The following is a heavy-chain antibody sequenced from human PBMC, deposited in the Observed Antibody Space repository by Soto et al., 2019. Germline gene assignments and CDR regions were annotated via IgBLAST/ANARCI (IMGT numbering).Heavy chain of an antibody. CDR3: ARGPELVHAFDI. J-gene: IGHJ3*02. Sequence: VGSLRLSCAASGFTFSSYEMNWVRQAPGKGLEWVSYISSSGSTIYYADSVKGRFTISRDNAKNSLYLQMNSLRAEDTAVYYCARGPELVHAFDIWGQGTMVTVSS. D-gene: IGHD1-26*01. CDR1: GFTFSSYE. V-gene: IGHV3-48*03. CDR2: ISSSGSTI.